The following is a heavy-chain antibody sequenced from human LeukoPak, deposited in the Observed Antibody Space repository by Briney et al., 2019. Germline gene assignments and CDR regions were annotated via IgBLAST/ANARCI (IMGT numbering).Heavy chain of an antibody. CDR2: ISYDGSNK. D-gene: IGHD2-21*01. J-gene: IGHJ5*02. V-gene: IGHV3-30-3*01. CDR3: ASGDLGGPPWFDP. CDR1: GFTFSSYA. Sequence: PGGSLRLPCAASGFTFSSYAMHWVRQAPGKGLEWVAVISYDGSNKYYADSVKGRFTISRDNSKNTLYLQMNSLRAEDTAVYYCASGDLGGPPWFDPWGQGTLVTVSS.